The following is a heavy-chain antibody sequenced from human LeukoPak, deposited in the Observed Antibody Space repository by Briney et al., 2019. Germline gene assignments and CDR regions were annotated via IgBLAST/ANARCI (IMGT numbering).Heavy chain of an antibody. Sequence: GGSLRLSCAASGFTVSSNYMSWVRQAPGKGLKWVSVIYSGGSTYYADSVKGRFTISRDNSKNTLYLQMNSLRAEDTAVYYCARERGGYYFDYWGQGTLVTVSS. CDR3: ARERGGYYFDY. D-gene: IGHD2-15*01. J-gene: IGHJ4*02. V-gene: IGHV3-53*01. CDR1: GFTVSSNY. CDR2: IYSGGST.